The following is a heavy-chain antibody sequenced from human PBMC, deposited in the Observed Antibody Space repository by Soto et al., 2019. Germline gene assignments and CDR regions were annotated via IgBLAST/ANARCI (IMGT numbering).Heavy chain of an antibody. CDR1: GGTFSSYA. J-gene: IGHJ4*02. D-gene: IGHD3-3*01. V-gene: IGHV1-69*13. CDR3: ARPATYYDFWSGYYVFDY. CDR2: IIPIFGTA. Sequence: ASVKVSCKASGGTFSSYAISWVRQAPGQGLEWMGGIIPIFGTANYAQKFQGRVTITADESTSTAYMELSSLRSEDTAVYYCARPATYYDFWSGYYVFDYWGQGTLVTVS.